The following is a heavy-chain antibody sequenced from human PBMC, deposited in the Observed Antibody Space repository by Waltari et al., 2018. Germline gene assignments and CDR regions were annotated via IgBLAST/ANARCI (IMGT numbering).Heavy chain of an antibody. J-gene: IGHJ6*02. D-gene: IGHD2-15*01. CDR3: ARDRGAGHYYGMDV. Sequence: QVQLVESGGGVVQPGRSLRLSCAAYGFTFSSYGMHGVRQAPGKGLEWVAVIWYDGSNKYYADSVKGRFTISRDNSKNTLYLQMNSLRAEDTAVYYCARDRGAGHYYGMDVWGQGTTVTVSS. CDR2: IWYDGSNK. CDR1: GFTFSSYG. V-gene: IGHV3-33*01.